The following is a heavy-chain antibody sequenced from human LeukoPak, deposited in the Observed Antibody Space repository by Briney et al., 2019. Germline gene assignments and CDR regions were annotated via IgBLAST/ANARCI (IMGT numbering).Heavy chain of an antibody. D-gene: IGHD3-22*01. V-gene: IGHV1-18*01. J-gene: IGHJ3*02. Sequence: GSSVKVSCKASGGTFSSYAISWVRQAPGQGLEWMGWISAYNGNTNYAQKLQGRVTMTTDTSTSTAYMELRSLRSDDTAVYYCARMGFSGWMIVVSDAFDIWGQGTMVTVSS. CDR2: ISAYNGNT. CDR1: GGTFSSYA. CDR3: ARMGFSGWMIVVSDAFDI.